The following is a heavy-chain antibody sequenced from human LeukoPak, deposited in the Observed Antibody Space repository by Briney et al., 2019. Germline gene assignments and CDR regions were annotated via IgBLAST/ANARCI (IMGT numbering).Heavy chain of an antibody. CDR1: GFTFSSYG. CDR2: IWYDGSNK. Sequence: PGGSLRLSCAASGFTFSSYGMHWVRQAPGRGLEWVAVIWYDGSNKYSADSVKGRFTISRDNAKNSLYLQMNSLRAEDTAVYYCASPVDWGQGTLVTVSS. V-gene: IGHV3-33*03. J-gene: IGHJ4*02. CDR3: ASPVD.